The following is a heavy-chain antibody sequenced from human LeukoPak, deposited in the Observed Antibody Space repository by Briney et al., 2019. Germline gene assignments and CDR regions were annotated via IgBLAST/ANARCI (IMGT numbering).Heavy chain of an antibody. D-gene: IGHD3-22*01. CDR3: ARCDSSGHWYGMDV. CDR1: GYIFTGYG. CDR2: ISAYNGNT. J-gene: IGHJ6*02. V-gene: IGHV1-18*01. Sequence: ASVKVSCKASGYIFTGYGIGWVRQAPGHGLEWMGWISAYNGNTDYAQKLQGRVTMTTDTSTSTAYMELRSLRSDDTAVYYCARCDSSGHWYGMDVWGQGTTVTVSS.